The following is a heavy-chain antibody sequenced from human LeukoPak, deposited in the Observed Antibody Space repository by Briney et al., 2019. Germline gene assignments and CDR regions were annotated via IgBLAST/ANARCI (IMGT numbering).Heavy chain of an antibody. J-gene: IGHJ4*02. CDR3: ARGDRADWLRGLDY. CDR2: ISSSSNYI. CDR1: GFTFSSSV. Sequence: PGGSLRLSCAASGFTFSSSVMNWVRQAPGKGLEWVSSISSSSNYIYYADSVKGRFTVSRDNAKNSLYLQMNSLRAEDTAVYYCARGDRADWLRGLDYRGQGTLVTVSS. D-gene: IGHD5-12*01. V-gene: IGHV3-21*01.